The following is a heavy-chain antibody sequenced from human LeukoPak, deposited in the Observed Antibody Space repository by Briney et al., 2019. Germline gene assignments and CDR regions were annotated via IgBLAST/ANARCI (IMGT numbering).Heavy chain of an antibody. CDR1: GGSFSGYY. CDR3: ARLGIVVVPAAISGMDV. D-gene: IGHD2-2*02. J-gene: IGHJ6*04. V-gene: IGHV4-34*01. Sequence: SETLSLTCAVYGGSFSGYYWSWIRQPPGKGLDWIGEINHSGSTNYNPSLKSRVTISVDTSKNQFSLKLSSVTVADTAVYYCARLGIVVVPAAISGMDVWGKGTTVTVSS. CDR2: INHSGST.